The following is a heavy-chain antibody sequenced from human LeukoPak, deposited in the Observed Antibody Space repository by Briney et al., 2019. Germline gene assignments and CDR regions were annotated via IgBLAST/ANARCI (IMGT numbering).Heavy chain of an antibody. Sequence: SETLSLTCTVSGGSISSGSYYWSWIRQPAGKGLEWIGRIYTSGSTNYNPSLKSRVTISVDTSKNQFSLKLSSVTAADTAVYYCARGAAGTWGLGNFGPPDYWGQGTLVTVSS. CDR3: ARGAAGTWGLGNFGPPDY. D-gene: IGHD6-13*01. V-gene: IGHV4-61*02. CDR1: GGSISSGSYY. J-gene: IGHJ4*02. CDR2: IYTSGST.